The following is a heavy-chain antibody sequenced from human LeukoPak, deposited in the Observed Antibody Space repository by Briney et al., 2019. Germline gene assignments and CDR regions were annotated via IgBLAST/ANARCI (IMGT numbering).Heavy chain of an antibody. J-gene: IGHJ4*02. D-gene: IGHD6-19*01. CDR1: RFTFSSYW. CDR2: IKQDGSEK. Sequence: GGSLRLSCAASRFTFSSYWMTWVRQAPGKGLEWVANIKQDGSEKYYVDSVKGRFTISRDNAKNSLYLQMNSLRAEDTAVYYCAILPVAGGFEVDWGQGTLVTVSS. V-gene: IGHV3-7*01. CDR3: AILPVAGGFEVD.